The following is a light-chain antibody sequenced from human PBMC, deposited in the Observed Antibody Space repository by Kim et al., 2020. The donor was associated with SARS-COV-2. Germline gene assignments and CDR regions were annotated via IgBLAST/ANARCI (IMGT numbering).Light chain of an antibody. J-gene: IGLJ3*02. Sequence: ELTQPPSASGTPGQRVTISCSGSSSNIGSKSVNWYQQLPGAAPKLLIFGNNQRPSGVPDRFSGSKSGTSASLAISGLQSEDEADYYCAAWDDSLNGVFGGGTQLTVL. CDR2: GNN. V-gene: IGLV1-44*01. CDR1: SSNIGSKS. CDR3: AAWDDSLNGV.